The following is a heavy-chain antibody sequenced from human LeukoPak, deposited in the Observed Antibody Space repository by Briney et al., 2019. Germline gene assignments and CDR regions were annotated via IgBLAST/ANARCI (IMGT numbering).Heavy chain of an antibody. Sequence: SETLSLTCAVSGGSIWRSHWWSWVRQPPGKGLEWLAEIYNSGSTNYNPSLKSRLTISEDKSKNQSSLKLSSVTAADTAVYYCARVTYDNWFDPWGQGTLVTVSS. V-gene: IGHV4-4*02. CDR2: IYNSGST. J-gene: IGHJ5*02. CDR1: GGSIWRSHW. CDR3: ARVTYDNWFDP.